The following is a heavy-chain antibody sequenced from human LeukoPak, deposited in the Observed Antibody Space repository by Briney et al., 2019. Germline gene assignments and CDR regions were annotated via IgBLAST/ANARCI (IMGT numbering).Heavy chain of an antibody. D-gene: IGHD1-26*01. CDR1: GFTFSSYG. J-gene: IGHJ4*02. V-gene: IGHV3-30*03. CDR3: TRGSWNYFDY. Sequence: PGGSLRLSCAASGFTFSSYGMHWVRQAPGKGLEWVAVISYDGSNKYYADSVKGRFTISRDNSKNTLYLQMNSLRAEDTAVYYCTRGSWNYFDYWGQGTLVTVSS. CDR2: ISYDGSNK.